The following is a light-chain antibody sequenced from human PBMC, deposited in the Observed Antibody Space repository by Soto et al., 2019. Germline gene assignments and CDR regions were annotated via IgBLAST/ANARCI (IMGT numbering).Light chain of an antibody. Sequence: QSALTQPASVSGSPGQSITISCTGTSSDVGGYNYVSWYQQYPGKAPKLMIYEVTKRPSGVSDRFSGSKSGNTASLTISGLQSEDEGNYYCSSYAGTFRLVVFGGGTKLTVL. J-gene: IGLJ2*01. CDR1: SSDVGGYNY. V-gene: IGLV2-14*01. CDR2: EVT. CDR3: SSYAGTFRLVV.